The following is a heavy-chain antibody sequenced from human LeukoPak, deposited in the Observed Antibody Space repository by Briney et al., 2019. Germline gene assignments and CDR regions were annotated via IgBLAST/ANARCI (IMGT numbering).Heavy chain of an antibody. CDR3: ARISDIVLMVYAIEGGDAFDI. V-gene: IGHV1-2*04. D-gene: IGHD2-8*01. CDR2: INPNSGGT. J-gene: IGHJ3*02. CDR1: GGTFTGYY. Sequence: ASVKVSCKASGGTFTGYYMHWVRQAPGQGLEWMGWINPNSGGTNYAQKFQGWVTMTRDTSISTAYMELSRLRSDDTAVYYCARISDIVLMVYAIEGGDAFDIWGQGTMVTVSS.